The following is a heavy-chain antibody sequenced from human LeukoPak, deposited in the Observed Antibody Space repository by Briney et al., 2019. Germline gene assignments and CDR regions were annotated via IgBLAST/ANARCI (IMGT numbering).Heavy chain of an antibody. Sequence: GGSLRLSCAASGFTVSSNYMSWVRQAPGKGLEWVSVIYSGGSTYYADSVKGRFTISRDNSKNTLYLQMNSLRAEDTAVYYCARERYGSGSYIHCYYYMDVWGKGTTVTISS. V-gene: IGHV3-53*01. CDR1: GFTVSSNY. D-gene: IGHD3-10*01. J-gene: IGHJ6*03. CDR3: ARERYGSGSYIHCYYYMDV. CDR2: IYSGGST.